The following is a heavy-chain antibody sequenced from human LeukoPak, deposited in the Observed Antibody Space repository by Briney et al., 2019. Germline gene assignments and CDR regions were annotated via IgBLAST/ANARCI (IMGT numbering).Heavy chain of an antibody. J-gene: IGHJ4*02. CDR1: GFFFSSYV. CDR3: ARALWPYYFDY. V-gene: IGHV3-33*08. D-gene: IGHD2-21*01. Sequence: GGSLRLSCAASGFFFSSYVMRWVRQAPGKGLEWVAIIWYDGSNEYYADSAKGRFTISRDNSKNTLYLQMNSLRAEDTAVYYCARALWPYYFDYWGQGTLVTVSS. CDR2: IWYDGSNE.